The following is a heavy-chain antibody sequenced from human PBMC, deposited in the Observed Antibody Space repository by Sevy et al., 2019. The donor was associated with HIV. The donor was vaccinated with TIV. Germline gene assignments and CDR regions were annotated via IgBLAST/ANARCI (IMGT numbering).Heavy chain of an antibody. CDR1: GYTFTNYG. Sequence: ASVKVSCKASGYTFTNYGISWVRRAPGQGLEWMGWISAYNGNTNYAQSLQGRVTMTTDTSTNTAYMELRSLRSDDTAVYFCAKDRGYCSVGNCYSDSWGQGTLVTVSS. V-gene: IGHV1-18*04. CDR3: AKDRGYCSVGNCYSDS. D-gene: IGHD2-15*01. J-gene: IGHJ4*02. CDR2: ISAYNGNT.